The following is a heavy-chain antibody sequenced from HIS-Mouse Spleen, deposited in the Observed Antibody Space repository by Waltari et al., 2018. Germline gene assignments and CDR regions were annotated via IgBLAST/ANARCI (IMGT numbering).Heavy chain of an antibody. CDR3: AREIPYSSSWYDWYFDL. J-gene: IGHJ2*01. D-gene: IGHD6-13*01. CDR1: GAPISSRSYY. V-gene: IGHV4-39*07. Sequence: QLQLQASGPGLVKPSETLSLTCTVPGAPISSRSYYWGWIRQPPGKGLEWIGSIYSSGSTYYNPSLKSRVTISVDTSKNQFSLKLSSVTAADTAVYYCAREIPYSSSWYDWYFDLWGRGTLVTVSS. CDR2: IYSSGST.